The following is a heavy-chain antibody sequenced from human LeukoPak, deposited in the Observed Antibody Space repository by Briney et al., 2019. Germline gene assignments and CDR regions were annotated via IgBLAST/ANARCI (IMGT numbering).Heavy chain of an antibody. Sequence: ASVKVSCKASGYTFTSYYMHWVRQAPGQWLEWMGIINPSGGSTSYAQKFQGRVTMTRDTSTSTVYMELSSLRSEDTAVYYCARDVSSGDLYYGMDVWGQGTTVTVSS. J-gene: IGHJ6*02. D-gene: IGHD1-26*01. CDR2: INPSGGST. CDR3: ARDVSSGDLYYGMDV. CDR1: GYTFTSYY. V-gene: IGHV1-46*01.